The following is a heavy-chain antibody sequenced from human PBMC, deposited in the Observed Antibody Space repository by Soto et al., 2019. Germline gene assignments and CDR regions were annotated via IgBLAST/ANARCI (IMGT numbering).Heavy chain of an antibody. CDR1: GFIFSTYG. J-gene: IGHJ4*02. CDR2: IWYDGTKT. CDR3: ARDIGYGVRLVEY. Sequence: QVQLVESGGGVVQPGRSLRISCAASGFIFSTYGMHWVRQAPGKGLEWVAVIWYDGTKTYYADSVKGRFTISRDNSKNTLYLQMNSLSDEDTAVYYCARDIGYGVRLVEYWGQGTLVTVSS. D-gene: IGHD2-8*02. V-gene: IGHV3-33*01.